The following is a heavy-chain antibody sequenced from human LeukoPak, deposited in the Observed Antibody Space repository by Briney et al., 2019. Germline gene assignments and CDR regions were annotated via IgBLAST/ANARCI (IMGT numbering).Heavy chain of an antibody. J-gene: IGHJ4*02. CDR2: ISSSSSYI. Sequence: GGSLRLSCAASGFTFSSYSMNWVRQAPGKGLEWVSSISSSSSYIYYADSVKGRFTISRDNSKNTLYLQMNSLRAEDTAVYYCARDSISAGFDYWGQGTLVTVSS. V-gene: IGHV3-21*01. CDR3: ARDSISAGFDY. D-gene: IGHD3-10*01. CDR1: GFTFSSYS.